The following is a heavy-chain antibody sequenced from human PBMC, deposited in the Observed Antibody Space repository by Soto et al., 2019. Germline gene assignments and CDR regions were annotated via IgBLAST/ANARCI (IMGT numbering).Heavy chain of an antibody. CDR2: ISSSSSYI. CDR1: GFTLSSYS. V-gene: IGHV3-21*01. CDR3: ATSYNTHAFDI. D-gene: IGHD1-1*01. J-gene: IGHJ3*02. Sequence: GGCLRRSCAASGFTLSSYSMNWVRQAPGKGLEWVSSISSSSSYIYYADSVKGRFTISRDNAKNSLYLQMNSLRAEDTAVYHCATSYNTHAFDICGEATMVT.